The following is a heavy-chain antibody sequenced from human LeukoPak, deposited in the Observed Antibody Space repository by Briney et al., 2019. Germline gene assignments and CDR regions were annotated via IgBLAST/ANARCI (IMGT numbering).Heavy chain of an antibody. CDR3: ARDQIEMATIMDYYYGMDV. J-gene: IGHJ6*02. V-gene: IGHV4-30-4*01. CDR1: GGSISSGDYY. Sequence: SETLSLTCTVSGGSISSGDYYWSWIRQPPGKGLEWIGYIYYSGSTYYNPSLKSRVTISVDTSKNQFSLKLSSVTPEDTAVYYCARDQIEMATIMDYYYGMDVWGQGTTVTVSS. CDR2: IYYSGST. D-gene: IGHD5-24*01.